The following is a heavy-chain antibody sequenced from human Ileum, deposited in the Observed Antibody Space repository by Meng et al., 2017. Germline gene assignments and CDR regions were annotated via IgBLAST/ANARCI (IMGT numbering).Heavy chain of an antibody. CDR2: VYHSGST. D-gene: IGHD1-1*01. CDR1: GDSITNTNW. Sequence: QVLLQESGPGVVKPSGTRSLTCAVSGDSITNTNWWNWVRQPPGKGLEWIGEVYHSGSTNYNPSLQSRVTISIDKSKNQFSLNLTSVTVADTAVYYCARGGLTLERRPLDYWGQGTLVTVSS. V-gene: IGHV4-4*02. CDR3: ARGGLTLERRPLDY. J-gene: IGHJ4*02.